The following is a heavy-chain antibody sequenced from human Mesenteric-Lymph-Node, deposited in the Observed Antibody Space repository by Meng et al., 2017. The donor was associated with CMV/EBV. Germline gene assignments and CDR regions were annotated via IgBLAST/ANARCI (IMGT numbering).Heavy chain of an antibody. J-gene: IGHJ4*02. CDR2: IIPTLGTA. Sequence: SVKVSCKASGGTFNSYTITWVRQAPGQGLEWMGRIIPTLGTANYAQKFQGRVTITADKSMSTAYMELSTLRSEDTAVYYCAGGGSAGINYWGQGTLVTVSS. CDR1: GGTFNSYT. V-gene: IGHV1-69*08. CDR3: AGGGSAGINY. D-gene: IGHD3-10*01.